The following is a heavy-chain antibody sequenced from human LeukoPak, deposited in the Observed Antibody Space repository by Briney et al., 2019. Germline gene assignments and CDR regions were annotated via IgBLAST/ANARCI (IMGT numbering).Heavy chain of an antibody. Sequence: VASVKVSCKASGYTFTGYYMHWVRQAPGQGLEWMGWISAYNGNTNYAQKLQGRVTMTTDTSTSTAYMELRSLRSDDTAVYYCARAIVDYGGNRWGWGPLTYYFDYWGQGTLVTVSS. V-gene: IGHV1-18*04. D-gene: IGHD4-23*01. CDR1: GYTFTGYY. J-gene: IGHJ4*02. CDR3: ARAIVDYGGNRWGWGPLTYYFDY. CDR2: ISAYNGNT.